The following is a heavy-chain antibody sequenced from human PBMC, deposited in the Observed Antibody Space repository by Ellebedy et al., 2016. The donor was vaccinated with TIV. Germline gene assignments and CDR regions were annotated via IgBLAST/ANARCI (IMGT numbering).Heavy chain of an antibody. D-gene: IGHD3-3*01. Sequence: GGSLRLSCAASGFTFSDYHMDWVRQAPGKGLEWGGRIRMKSRSYSTEYAAPVKGRFTISRADSKNSLYLQMDSLKTEDTAVYYGAGIAIGNIFDYWGQGTLVAVSS. J-gene: IGHJ4*02. CDR1: GFTFSDYH. CDR3: AGIAIGNIFDY. CDR2: IRMKSRSYST. V-gene: IGHV3-72*01.